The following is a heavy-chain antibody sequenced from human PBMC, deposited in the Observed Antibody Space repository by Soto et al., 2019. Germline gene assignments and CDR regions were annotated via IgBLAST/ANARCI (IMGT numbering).Heavy chain of an antibody. CDR2: ISYDGSNK. J-gene: IGHJ3*02. D-gene: IGHD3-16*01. CDR1: GFTFSSYG. V-gene: IGHV3-30*03. CDR3: ARDRGIRDAFDI. Sequence: QVQLVESGGGVVQPGRSLRLSCAASGFTFSSYGMHWVRQAPGKGLEWVAVISYDGSNKYYADSVKGRFTISRDNSKNTLYLQMNSLGVEDTAVYYWARDRGIRDAFDIWGQGTMVTVSS.